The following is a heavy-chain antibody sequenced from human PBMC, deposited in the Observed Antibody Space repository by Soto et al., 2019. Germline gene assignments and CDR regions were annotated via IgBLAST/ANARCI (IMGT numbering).Heavy chain of an antibody. CDR1: GFTFSSYA. V-gene: IGHV3-23*01. Sequence: EVQLSESGGGLVQPGGSLRLSCAASGFTFSSYAMSWVRQAPGKGLEWVSAISGSGGSTYYADSVKGRFTISSDNSKNTLYLQMNSLRAEDTAVYYCAKEGYCSGGSCFLSDAFDIWGQGTMVTVSS. CDR2: ISGSGGST. CDR3: AKEGYCSGGSCFLSDAFDI. J-gene: IGHJ3*02. D-gene: IGHD2-15*01.